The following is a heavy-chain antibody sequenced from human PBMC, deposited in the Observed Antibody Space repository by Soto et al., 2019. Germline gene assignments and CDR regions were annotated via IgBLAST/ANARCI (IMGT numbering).Heavy chain of an antibody. D-gene: IGHD3-3*01. Sequence: GGSLRVSCAAAGGTFSGYGMHWVRQAPGKGLEWVAVISYDGSNKYYADYVKGRFTISRDNSKNTLYLQMNSLRAEDTAVYYCAKSFPIPSSDFWRGYYHEHVPDYSGQAPLVTVSS. CDR2: ISYDGSNK. V-gene: IGHV3-30*18. CDR1: GGTFSGYG. J-gene: IGHJ4*02. CDR3: AKSFPIPSSDFWRGYYHEHVPDY.